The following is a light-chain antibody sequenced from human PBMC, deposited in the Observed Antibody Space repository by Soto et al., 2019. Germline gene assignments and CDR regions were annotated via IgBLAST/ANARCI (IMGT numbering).Light chain of an antibody. CDR1: HSLSGSP. V-gene: IGKV3-20*01. CDR3: QQQSSAPVR. J-gene: IGKJ5*01. Sequence: FPVTVASSKRARASLSCRSSHSLSGSPVARYQQKPGQPPRLLIYGVSTTATGIPDRLSGTGSETDFTLTVSRVDPEDSAVYYCQQQSSAPVRFGQGTRLEI. CDR2: GVS.